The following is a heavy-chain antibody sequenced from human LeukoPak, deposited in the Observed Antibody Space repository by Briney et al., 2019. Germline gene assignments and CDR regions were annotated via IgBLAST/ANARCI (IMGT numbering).Heavy chain of an antibody. CDR1: GFASSSYA. CDR2: ISGSGGST. CDR3: AKDFFSGDYYYYGMDV. J-gene: IGHJ6*02. Sequence: PGGSPRLSCAASGFASSSYAMSWVRQAPGKGLEWVSTISGSGGSTYYADSVKGRFTISRDNSNNMLYLQMNSLRAEDTAIYYCAKDFFSGDYYYYGMDVWGQGTTVTVS. D-gene: IGHD2-21*01. V-gene: IGHV3-23*01.